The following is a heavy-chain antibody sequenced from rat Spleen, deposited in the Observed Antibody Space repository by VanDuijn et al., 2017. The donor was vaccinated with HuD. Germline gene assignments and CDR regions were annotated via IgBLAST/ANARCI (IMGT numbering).Heavy chain of an antibody. CDR1: GFTFNNYD. Sequence: EVQLVESGGGLVQPGRSLKLSCAASGFTFNNYDMAWVRQAPTKGLEWVASISPSGGGTWYRDSVKGRFTVSRDNADSTLYLQMDSLRSEDSATYYCTREGYDGTSSGFDYWGQGVMVTVSS. CDR2: ISPSGGGT. J-gene: IGHJ2*01. V-gene: IGHV5-27*01. D-gene: IGHD1-12*02. CDR3: TREGYDGTSSGFDY.